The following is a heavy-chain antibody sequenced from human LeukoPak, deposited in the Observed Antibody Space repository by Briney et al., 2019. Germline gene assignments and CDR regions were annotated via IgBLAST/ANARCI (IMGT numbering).Heavy chain of an antibody. CDR1: GFTFSSYA. CDR2: ICGSGGST. CDR3: AKAWSYRPFDY. D-gene: IGHD1-26*01. Sequence: GGSLRLSCAASGFTFSSYAMSCVRQAPGEGLEWVSAICGSGGSTYSADSVKGRSTISRDNSKNTLYLQMNSLRAEDTAVYYCAKAWSYRPFDYWGQGTLVTVSS. J-gene: IGHJ4*02. V-gene: IGHV3-23*01.